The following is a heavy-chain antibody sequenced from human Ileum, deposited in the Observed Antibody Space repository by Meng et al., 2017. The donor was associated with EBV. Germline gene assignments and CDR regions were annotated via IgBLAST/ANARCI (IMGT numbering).Heavy chain of an antibody. CDR3: ARSIVVVPAAIYY. V-gene: IGHV4-39*01. CDR2: IYYSGST. Sequence: QRQRSESVPGLVKPSETLALTCTGSGGSISSSSYYWGWIRQPPGKGLEWIGSIYYSGSTYYNPSLKSRVTISVDTSKNQFSLKLSSVTAADTAVYYCARSIVVVPAAIYYWGQGTLVTVSS. D-gene: IGHD2-2*01. J-gene: IGHJ4*02. CDR1: GGSISSSSYY.